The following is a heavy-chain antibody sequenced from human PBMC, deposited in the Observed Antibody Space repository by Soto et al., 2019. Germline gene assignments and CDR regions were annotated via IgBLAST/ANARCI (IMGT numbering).Heavy chain of an antibody. D-gene: IGHD4-17*01. CDR1: GGSISSYY. Sequence: PSETLSLTCTVSGGSISSYYWSWIRQPPGKGLEWIGYIYYSGSTNYNPSLKSRVTISVDTSKNQFSLKLSSVTAADTAVYYCARAVYGDNFDYWGQGTLVTVSS. CDR2: IYYSGST. V-gene: IGHV4-59*01. CDR3: ARAVYGDNFDY. J-gene: IGHJ4*02.